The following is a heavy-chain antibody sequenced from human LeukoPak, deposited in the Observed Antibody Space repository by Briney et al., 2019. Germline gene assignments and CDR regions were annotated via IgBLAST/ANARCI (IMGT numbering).Heavy chain of an antibody. CDR1: GYSFTSYW. J-gene: IGHJ3*01. CDR2: IYPGDSDT. Sequence: GESLKISCKGSGYSFTSYWIGWVRQMPGKGLEWMGIIYPGDSDTRYSPSFQGQVTISADKSISTAYLQWSSLKASETAMYYCARAGVPAAISAFDLWAQGTMVSVSS. D-gene: IGHD2-2*01. V-gene: IGHV5-51*01. CDR3: ARAGVPAAISAFDL.